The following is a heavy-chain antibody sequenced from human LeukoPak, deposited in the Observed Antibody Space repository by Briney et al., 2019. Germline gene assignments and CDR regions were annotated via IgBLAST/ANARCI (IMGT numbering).Heavy chain of an antibody. V-gene: IGHV3-23*01. Sequence: GGSLRLSCAASGFTFSSYAMNWVRQAPGKGLEWVAGISSGDRTFHAESVKGRFTISRDKSKDTLYLQMNSLRAEDTAVYYCAKDATTSPYFHWFDNWGQGTQVIVSS. CDR1: GFTFSSYA. CDR3: AKDATTSPYFHWFDN. D-gene: IGHD3-9*01. J-gene: IGHJ4*02. CDR2: ISSGDRT.